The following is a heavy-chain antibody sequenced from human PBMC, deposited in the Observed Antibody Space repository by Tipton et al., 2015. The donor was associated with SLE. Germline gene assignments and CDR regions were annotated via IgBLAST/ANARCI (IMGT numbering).Heavy chain of an antibody. J-gene: IGHJ1*01. CDR3: VKDRTYCGGDCYSAEYFQD. D-gene: IGHD2-21*02. CDR2: ISSNAGST. Sequence: QLVQSGAEVKKPGASVKVSCKASGFIFSTYAMHWVRQAPGKGLEYVSAISSNAGSTYYVDSVKGRFTISRDNSKNTLYLQMSSLRAEDTAVYYCVKDRTYCGGDCYSAEYFQDWGQGTLVTVSS. V-gene: IGHV3-64D*06. CDR1: GFIFSTYA.